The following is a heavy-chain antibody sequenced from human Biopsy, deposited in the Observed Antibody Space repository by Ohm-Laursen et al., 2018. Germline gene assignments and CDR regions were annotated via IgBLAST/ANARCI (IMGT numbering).Heavy chain of an antibody. Sequence: SETLSLTCSVSGDSVKTSGYFWAWIRQRPGKGLEWIGYISYTERTHYNPSLTSRLAISFDTSNNRISLQLRSVSVADTAVYYCVREPKTGTAEAWYFDLWGRGSPVTVPS. D-gene: IGHD3-9*01. CDR2: ISYTERT. J-gene: IGHJ2*01. CDR1: GDSVKTSGYF. V-gene: IGHV4-31*03. CDR3: VREPKTGTAEAWYFDL.